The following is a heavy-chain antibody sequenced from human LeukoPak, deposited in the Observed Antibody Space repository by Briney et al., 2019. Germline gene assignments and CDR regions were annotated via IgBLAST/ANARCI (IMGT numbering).Heavy chain of an antibody. CDR3: AKAPPYTKYFDY. V-gene: IGHV3-23*01. J-gene: IGHJ4*02. Sequence: GRSLRLSCAASGFTFDDYAMSWVRQAPGQGLEWVSTISNSGDATFYADAVKGRFTISRDNSKNTLYLQMYSLRAEDTAIYYCAKAPPYTKYFDYWGQGTLLTVSS. D-gene: IGHD1-1*01. CDR1: GFTFDDYA. CDR2: ISNSGDAT.